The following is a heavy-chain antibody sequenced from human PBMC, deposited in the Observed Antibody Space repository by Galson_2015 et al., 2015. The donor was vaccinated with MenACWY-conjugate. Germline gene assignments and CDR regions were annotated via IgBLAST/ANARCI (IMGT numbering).Heavy chain of an antibody. Sequence: SETLSLTCTVTGASISSPHWSWTRQPPGKGLEWIAYIRETGSLKDNPSLKRRVTMSADKTNNQFSLRLISVTAADTPIYYCARGRFQFRGLLYYFDLWGRGTLITVPS. CDR2: IRETGSL. CDR3: ARGRFQFRGLLYYFDL. CDR1: GASISSPH. J-gene: IGHJ2*01. V-gene: IGHV4-59*08. D-gene: IGHD2-21*01.